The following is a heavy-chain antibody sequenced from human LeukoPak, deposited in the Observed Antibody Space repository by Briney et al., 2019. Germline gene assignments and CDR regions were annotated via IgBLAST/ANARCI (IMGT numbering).Heavy chain of an antibody. CDR3: ARSALKYYSSGSCF. V-gene: IGHV1-18*04. CDR1: GYSFDNYG. D-gene: IGHD3-10*01. CDR2: ISTKNDKT. J-gene: IGHJ4*02. Sequence: ASVKVSCKASGYSFDNYGFSWMRQAPGQGLEWMGWISTKNDKTNYAPKFQDRVTMTTDTSTSTAYMELRNLRSDDTAVYYCARSALKYYSSGSCFWGQGTLVTVSS.